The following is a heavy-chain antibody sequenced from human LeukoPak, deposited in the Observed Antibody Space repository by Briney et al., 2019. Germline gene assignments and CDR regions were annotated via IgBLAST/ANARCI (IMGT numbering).Heavy chain of an antibody. CDR1: GFTFTSST. Sequence: GGSLRLSCAASGFTFTSSTMTWVRQAPGKVLEGVSSITGGGGSSTYHADSVKGRFTISRDNSKDTLFLQMNSLRAEDTAVYYCAITGVRDFDSWGQGTLVTVSS. CDR3: AITGVRDFDS. CDR2: ITGGGGSST. D-gene: IGHD4-11*01. J-gene: IGHJ4*02. V-gene: IGHV3-23*01.